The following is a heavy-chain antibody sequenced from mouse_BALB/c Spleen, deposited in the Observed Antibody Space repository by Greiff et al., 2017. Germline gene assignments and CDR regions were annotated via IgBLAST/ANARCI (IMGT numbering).Heavy chain of an antibody. Sequence: EVKLVESGGGLVKLGGSLKLSCAASGFTFSSYYMSWVRQTPEKRLELVAAINSNGGSTYYPDTVKGRFTISRDNAKNTLYLQMSSLKSEDTALYYCARRGGERLRPYWYFDVWGAGTTVTVSS. CDR3: ARRGGERLRPYWYFDV. CDR1: GFTFSSYY. V-gene: IGHV5-6-2*01. J-gene: IGHJ1*01. D-gene: IGHD1-2*01. CDR2: INSNGGST.